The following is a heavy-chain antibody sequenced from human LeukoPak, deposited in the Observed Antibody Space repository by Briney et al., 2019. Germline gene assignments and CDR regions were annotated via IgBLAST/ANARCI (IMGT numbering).Heavy chain of an antibody. Sequence: GGSLRLSCAASGLTFSGSAMHWGRQASGKGLEWAGRIRSKANGYATAYAASVKGRFTISRDDSKNTAYLQMNSLKTEDPAVYYCTSSRWLQSYWGQGTLVTVSS. V-gene: IGHV3-73*01. J-gene: IGHJ4*02. D-gene: IGHD5-24*01. CDR2: IRSKANGYAT. CDR3: TSSRWLQSY. CDR1: GLTFSGSA.